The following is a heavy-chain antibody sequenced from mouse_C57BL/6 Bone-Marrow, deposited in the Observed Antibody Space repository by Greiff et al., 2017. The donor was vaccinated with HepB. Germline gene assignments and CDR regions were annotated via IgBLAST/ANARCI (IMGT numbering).Heavy chain of an antibody. D-gene: IGHD2-1*01. CDR2: IYPGSGST. Sequence: QVQLKQPGAELVKPGASVKMSCKASGYTFTSYWITWVKQRPGQGLEWIGDIYPGSGSTNYNEKFKSKATLTVDTSSSTAYMQLSSLTSEDSAVYYCALYGNYEGPYAMDYWGQGTSVTVSS. CDR1: GYTFTSYW. CDR3: ALYGNYEGPYAMDY. V-gene: IGHV1-55*01. J-gene: IGHJ4*01.